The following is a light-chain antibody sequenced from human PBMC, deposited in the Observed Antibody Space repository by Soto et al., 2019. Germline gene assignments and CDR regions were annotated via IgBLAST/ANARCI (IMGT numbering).Light chain of an antibody. Sequence: SYELTQPPSVSVAPGQTARIICAENDIGSKSVHWYQQRPGQAPVLVVYDDNDRPSAIPERFSGSNSENTATLTINRVGAGDEADYYCQVWDSSSNHWIFGGGTKLTVL. CDR3: QVWDSSSNHWI. J-gene: IGLJ2*01. CDR1: DIGSKS. CDR2: DDN. V-gene: IGLV3-21*02.